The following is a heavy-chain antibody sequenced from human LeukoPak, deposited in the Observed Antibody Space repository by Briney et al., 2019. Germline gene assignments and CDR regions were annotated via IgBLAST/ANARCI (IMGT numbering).Heavy chain of an antibody. J-gene: IGHJ4*02. D-gene: IGHD1-14*01. V-gene: IGHV3-74*01. Sequence: GGSLRLSCAASGFTFSSHLMHWVRQAQGTGLVWVSSIKGDGTAPNYGDSVKGRFTISRDNAKSTLYLQMSSLRVEDTAVYHCVRNFATGDWGQGTLVTVSS. CDR3: VRNFATGD. CDR1: GFTFSSHL. CDR2: IKGDGTAP.